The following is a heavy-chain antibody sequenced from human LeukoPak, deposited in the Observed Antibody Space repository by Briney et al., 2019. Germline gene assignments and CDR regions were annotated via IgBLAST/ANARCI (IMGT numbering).Heavy chain of an antibody. D-gene: IGHD3-22*01. J-gene: IGHJ4*02. CDR2: INPNSGGT. CDR3: ARGPDGSGYYPFDY. CDR1: GYTFTGYY. V-gene: IGHV1-2*02. Sequence: ASVKVSCKASGYTFTGYYMHWVRQAPGQGLEWMGWINPNSGGTNYAEKFQGRVTMTRDTSINTAYMELSRLRSDDTAVYYCARGPDGSGYYPFDYWGQGTLVTVSS.